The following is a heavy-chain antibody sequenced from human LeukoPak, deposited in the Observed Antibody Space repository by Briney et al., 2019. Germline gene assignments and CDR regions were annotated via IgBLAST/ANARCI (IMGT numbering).Heavy chain of an antibody. CDR2: IYSGGST. Sequence: GGSLRLSCAASGFTVSSNYMSWVRQAPGRGLEWVSVIYSGGSTYYADSVKGRFTISRDNSKDTLYLQMNSLRAEDTAMYYCASTYSSSWYYYWGQGTLVTVSS. V-gene: IGHV3-53*01. CDR3: ASTYSSSWYYY. CDR1: GFTVSSNY. J-gene: IGHJ4*02. D-gene: IGHD6-13*01.